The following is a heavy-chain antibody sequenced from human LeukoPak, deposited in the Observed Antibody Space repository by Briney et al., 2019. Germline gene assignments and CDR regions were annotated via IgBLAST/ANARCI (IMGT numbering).Heavy chain of an antibody. CDR1: GFTFSTYW. Sequence: GGSLRLSCAASGFTFSTYWMSWVRQAPGKGLEWVANIKQDGSDEYYVDSVKGRFTISRDNAKNTLYLQMNSLRAEDTAVYYCTREVSGSLYFDYWGQGTLVTVSS. J-gene: IGHJ4*02. CDR3: TREVSGSLYFDY. D-gene: IGHD1-26*01. V-gene: IGHV3-7*01. CDR2: IKQDGSDE.